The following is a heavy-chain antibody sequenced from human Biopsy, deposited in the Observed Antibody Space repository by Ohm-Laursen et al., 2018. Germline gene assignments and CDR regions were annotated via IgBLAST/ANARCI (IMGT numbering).Heavy chain of an antibody. CDR2: IYYSGST. V-gene: IGHV4-59*12. D-gene: IGHD6-13*01. Sequence: TPSLTCTVSGGSIGSFFWSWIRQPPGQGLEWIGYIYYSGSTNYNPSLRSRVTMSVDTSKNQFSLILSSMTAADTVVYYCAREPRIAAVAYFDPGGQGTLVTVSS. CDR1: GGSIGSFF. CDR3: AREPRIAAVAYFDP. J-gene: IGHJ5*02.